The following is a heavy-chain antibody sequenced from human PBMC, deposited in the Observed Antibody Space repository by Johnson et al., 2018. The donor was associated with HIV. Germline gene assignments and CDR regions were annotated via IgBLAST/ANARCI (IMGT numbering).Heavy chain of an antibody. V-gene: IGHV3-23*04. J-gene: IGHJ3*02. CDR2: ISGSGGST. D-gene: IGHD3-10*01. CDR1: GFTFSPYW. Sequence: VQLVESGGGVVQPGGSLRLSCAASGFTFSPYWVHWVRQAPGQGLVWVSGISGSGGSTYYADSVKGRFTISRDNSKNTLYLQMNSLRAEDTAVYYCAKAMSPMVRGNIWGQGTMVTVSS. CDR3: AKAMSPMVRGNI.